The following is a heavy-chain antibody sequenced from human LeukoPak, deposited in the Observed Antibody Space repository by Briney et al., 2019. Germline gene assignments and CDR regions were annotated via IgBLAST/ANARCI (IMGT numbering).Heavy chain of an antibody. V-gene: IGHV4-59*01. CDR2: IYYSGGT. D-gene: IGHD6-13*01. Sequence: SETLSLTCTVSGGSISSYFWSWIRQPPGKGLEWIGYIYYSGGTNYNPSLKSRVTISVDTSKNQFSLKLSSVTAADTAVYYCARARLSSRYRLDYWGQGTLVTVSS. CDR3: ARARLSSRYRLDY. CDR1: GGSISSYF. J-gene: IGHJ4*02.